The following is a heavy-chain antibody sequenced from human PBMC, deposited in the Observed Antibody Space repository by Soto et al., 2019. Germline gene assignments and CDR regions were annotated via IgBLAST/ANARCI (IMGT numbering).Heavy chain of an antibody. D-gene: IGHD2-15*01. CDR2: VNPSGGST. CDR1: GYIFTAYS. V-gene: IGHV1-46*01. Sequence: ASVKVSCKASGYIFTAYSMHWVGPAPGQGLEWMGVVNPSGGSTNYAQKFQGRITMTRDPSTSTVYMDLTSLTSEDTAVYYCAREENCSDGICYSEYFHRWGQGTLVTVSS. CDR3: AREENCSDGICYSEYFHR. J-gene: IGHJ1*01.